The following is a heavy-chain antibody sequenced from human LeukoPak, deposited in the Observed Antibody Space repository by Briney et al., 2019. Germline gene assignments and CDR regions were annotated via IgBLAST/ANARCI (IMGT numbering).Heavy chain of an antibody. CDR3: ARVPYDFWSGYYTGVVTFDI. CDR2: INPNSGGT. CDR1: GYTFTGYY. D-gene: IGHD3-3*01. Sequence: ASVTVSCKASGYTFTGYYMHWVRQAPGQGLEWMGWINPNSGGTNYAQKFQGRVTMTRDTSISTAYMELSRLRSDDTAVYYCARVPYDFWSGYYTGVVTFDIWGQGTMVTVSS. V-gene: IGHV1-2*02. J-gene: IGHJ3*02.